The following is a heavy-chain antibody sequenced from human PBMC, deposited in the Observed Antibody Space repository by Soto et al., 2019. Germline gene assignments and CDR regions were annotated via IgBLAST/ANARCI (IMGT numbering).Heavy chain of an antibody. Sequence: QVQLVESGGGVVQPGRSLRLSCAASGFTFSSYGMHWVRQAPGKGLEWVAVIWYDGSNKYYADSVKGRFTISRNNSKKTLYLQMNSLRAEDTAENYCASRIAARADYWGQGTLVTVSS. CDR2: IWYDGSNK. V-gene: IGHV3-33*01. J-gene: IGHJ4*02. CDR1: GFTFSSYG. CDR3: ASRIAARADY. D-gene: IGHD6-6*01.